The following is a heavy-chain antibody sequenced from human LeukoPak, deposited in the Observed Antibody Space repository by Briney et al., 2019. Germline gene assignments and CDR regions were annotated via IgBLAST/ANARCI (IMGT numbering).Heavy chain of an antibody. CDR1: GFTFDDYA. V-gene: IGHV3-9*01. D-gene: IGHD3-22*01. J-gene: IGHJ4*02. CDR2: ISWNSGSI. CDR3: ARLFYDSSGYYYSYYFDY. Sequence: GRSLRLSCAASGFTFDDYAMHWVRQAPGKGLEWVSGISWNSGSIGYADSVKGRFTISRDNAKNSLYLQMNSLRAEDTAVYYCARLFYDSSGYYYSYYFDYWGQGTLVTVSS.